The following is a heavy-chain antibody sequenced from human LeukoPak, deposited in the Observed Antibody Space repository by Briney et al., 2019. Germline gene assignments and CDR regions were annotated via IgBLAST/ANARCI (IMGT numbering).Heavy chain of an antibody. J-gene: IGHJ5*02. CDR1: GYTYTTYG. Sequence: ASVKVSCKASGYTYTTYGISWVRQAPGQGLEWMGWISGNGDNTKYVQEFQGRVTMTTDTSTSTAYMDLRSLRSDDTAIYYCARDMVVRAWGQGTLVTVSS. CDR2: ISGNGDNT. D-gene: IGHD3-10*01. V-gene: IGHV1-18*01. CDR3: ARDMVVRA.